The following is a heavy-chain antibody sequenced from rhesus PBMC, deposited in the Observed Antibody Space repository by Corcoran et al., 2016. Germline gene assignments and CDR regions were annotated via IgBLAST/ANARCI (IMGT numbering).Heavy chain of an antibody. CDR1: GYSISSGYY. CDR3: ARGGLWRFDV. D-gene: IGHD4-17*01. Sequence: QVRLPASGPGLVKPSETLSLPCAVSGYSISSGYYWSWIRQPPGQGREWIGSITDSGSNSDKPSLKSRVTSSRDTSKNQFSLKLSSVTAADTAVYYCARGGLWRFDVWGPGVLVTVSS. J-gene: IGHJ5-1*01. V-gene: IGHV4-122*02. CDR2: ITDSGSN.